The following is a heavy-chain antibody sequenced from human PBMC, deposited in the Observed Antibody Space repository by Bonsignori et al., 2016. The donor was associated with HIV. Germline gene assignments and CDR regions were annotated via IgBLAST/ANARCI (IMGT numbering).Heavy chain of an antibody. V-gene: IGHV4-38-2*02. CDR3: ARGGSGSYEGNYFDY. J-gene: IGHJ4*02. Sequence: WIRQPPGKGLEWIGSIYHSGSTYYNPSLKSRVTISVDTSKNQFSLKLSSVTAADTAVYYCARGGSGSYEGNYFDYWGQGTLVTVSS. D-gene: IGHD1-26*01. CDR2: IYHSGST.